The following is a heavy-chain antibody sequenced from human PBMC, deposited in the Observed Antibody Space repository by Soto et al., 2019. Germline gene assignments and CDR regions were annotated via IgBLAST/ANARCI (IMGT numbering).Heavy chain of an antibody. D-gene: IGHD6-13*01. Sequence: SETLSLTCTVYGCSISSSSYYWGWIRQTPGKGLEWIGSIYYSGSTYYNPSLKSRVTISVDTSKNQFSLKLSSVTAADTAVYYCASQQLVHYYYGMDVWGQGTTVT. CDR3: ASQQLVHYYYGMDV. CDR1: GCSISSSSYY. V-gene: IGHV4-39*01. CDR2: IYYSGST. J-gene: IGHJ6*02.